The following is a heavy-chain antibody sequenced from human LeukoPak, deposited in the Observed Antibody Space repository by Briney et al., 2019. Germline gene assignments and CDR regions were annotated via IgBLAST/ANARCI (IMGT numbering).Heavy chain of an antibody. CDR1: GFSFSTYS. V-gene: IGHV3-48*04. Sequence: PGGSLRLSCAASGFSFSTYSMNWVRQAPGKGLEWVSFISRSSSTKYYVDSVKGRLAISRDNAKNSLYLQMNSLRAEDTAVYYCARVDVAGYMDVWGQGTTVIVSS. CDR2: ISRSSSTK. CDR3: ARVDVAGYMDV. J-gene: IGHJ6*02. D-gene: IGHD2-15*01.